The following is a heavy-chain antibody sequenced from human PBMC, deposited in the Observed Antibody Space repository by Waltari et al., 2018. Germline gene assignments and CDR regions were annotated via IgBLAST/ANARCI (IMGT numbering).Heavy chain of an antibody. D-gene: IGHD2-21*01. J-gene: IGHJ3*02. CDR3: ARDHKVYSAFDI. V-gene: IGHV3-23*01. CDR2: ISGMGGT. Sequence: EAQLLESGGGLAQPGGALRLSCAAHGLASSTALTTWVRQAPGKGLEWVSSISGMGGTHYADSVKGRFTVSRDNSKNTLYLQMNSLGDEDTAVYYCARDHKVYSAFDIWGQGTMVTVSS. CDR1: GLASSTAL.